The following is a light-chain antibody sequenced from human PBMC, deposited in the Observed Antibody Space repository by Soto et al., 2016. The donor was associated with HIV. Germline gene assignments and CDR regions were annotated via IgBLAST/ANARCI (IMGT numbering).Light chain of an antibody. CDR3: QVWDSNSDHPV. J-gene: IGLJ3*02. Sequence: SYVLTQPPSVSVAPEKTARIPCGGNNIESKSVHWYQQKPGQAPILVVLDDNDRPSGIPERFSGSNSDNTATLTIGRVEAGDEADYCCQVWDSNSDHPVFGAGTKLTVL. CDR1: NIESKS. CDR2: DDN. V-gene: IGLV3-21*01.